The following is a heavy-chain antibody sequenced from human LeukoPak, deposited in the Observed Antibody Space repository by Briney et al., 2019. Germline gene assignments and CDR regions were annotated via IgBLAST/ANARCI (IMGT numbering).Heavy chain of an antibody. V-gene: IGHV4-59*08. CDR1: GGPINNFY. Sequence: SETLSLTCTVSGGPINNFYWSWVRQAPGKGLEWIGYIHFSGSTKYNPSLESRVSTSVDTSKNHFSVRLTSVTAADTAVYYCARNVDTAMVNWGQGTLVTVSS. CDR2: IHFSGST. J-gene: IGHJ4*02. D-gene: IGHD5-18*01. CDR3: ARNVDTAMVN.